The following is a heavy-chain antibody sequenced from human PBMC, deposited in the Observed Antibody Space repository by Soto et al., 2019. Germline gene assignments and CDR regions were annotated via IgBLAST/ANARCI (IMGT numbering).Heavy chain of an antibody. CDR1: ECTFSGYR. CDR2: ISSSSSII. CDR3: ARDREGDGYNFDY. Sequence: PLRVSCGAAECTFSGYRMNLIRQAPGKGLEWVSYISSSSSIIHYADSVKGRFTISRDNAKNSLYLQMNSLRADDTAVYYCARDREGDGYNFDYWGQGTLVTVSS. J-gene: IGHJ4*02. V-gene: IGHV3-48*01. D-gene: IGHD6-25*01.